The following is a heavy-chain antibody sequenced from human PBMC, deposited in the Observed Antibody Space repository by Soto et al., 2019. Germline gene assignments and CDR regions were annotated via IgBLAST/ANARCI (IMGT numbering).Heavy chain of an antibody. Sequence: SETLSLTCTVSGCSISSYYWSWIRQPPGKGLEWIGYIYYSGSTNYNPSLKSRVTISVDTSKNQFSLKLSSVTAADTAVYYCARGPCSSSWYIGWFDPWGQGTLVTVSS. CDR2: IYYSGST. D-gene: IGHD6-13*01. CDR1: GCSISSYY. J-gene: IGHJ5*02. V-gene: IGHV4-59*01. CDR3: ARGPCSSSWYIGWFDP.